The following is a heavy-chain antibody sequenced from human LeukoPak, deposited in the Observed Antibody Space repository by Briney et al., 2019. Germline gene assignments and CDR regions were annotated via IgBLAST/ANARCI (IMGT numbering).Heavy chain of an antibody. CDR1: GFTFSSFW. J-gene: IGHJ4*02. CDR2: IKGDGSST. V-gene: IGHV3-74*01. CDR3: ARGGGGLGY. Sequence: GGSLRLSCAASGFTFSSFWMHWVRQAPGKGLEWVSSIKGDGSSTNYADAVKGRFTISRDNAKNTLYLQMNSLRAEDTAVYYCARGGGGLGYWGQGTLVTVSS. D-gene: IGHD3-16*01.